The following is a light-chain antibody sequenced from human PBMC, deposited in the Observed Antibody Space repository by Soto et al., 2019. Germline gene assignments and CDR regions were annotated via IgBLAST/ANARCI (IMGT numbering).Light chain of an antibody. CDR2: GAS. CDR3: QHYNTWPWT. CDR1: QSVNSN. Sequence: ETVMTQSPATLSGSPGERATLSCRASQSVNSNLAWYQQKLGQAPRVLIYGASTRATGIPARFSGSGSETEFILTISSLQSEDSATYYCQHYNTWPWTFGQGTKVEIK. J-gene: IGKJ1*01. V-gene: IGKV3-15*01.